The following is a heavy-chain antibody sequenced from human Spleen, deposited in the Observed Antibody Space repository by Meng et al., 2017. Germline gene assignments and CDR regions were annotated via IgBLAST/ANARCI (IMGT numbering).Heavy chain of an antibody. CDR1: GFTFSSYA. D-gene: IGHD3-10*02. CDR2: ISSDGNLR. V-gene: IGHV3-74*01. J-gene: IGHJ4*02. CDR3: ASDYVRAATTMQPFDN. Sequence: GGSLRLSCAASGFTFSSYAMNWVRQVPGKGLVWVSRISSDGNLRSYADSVKGRFTISRDNAQNTLFLQMNSLGAEDTAVYYCASDYVRAATTMQPFDNWGQGTLVTVSS.